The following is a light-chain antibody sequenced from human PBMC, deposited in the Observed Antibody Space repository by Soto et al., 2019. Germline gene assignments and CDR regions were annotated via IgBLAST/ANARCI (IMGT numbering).Light chain of an antibody. Sequence: DIHRPMSHSTLSASVGDRVTITCLASQSISNWLPWYQQKQGKAPKLLIYDASSLESGVPSRFSGSGSGTEFTLTISSLQPDEFATYYCQQYNGDSCTFGQGTRLDIK. CDR1: QSISNW. J-gene: IGKJ1*01. CDR2: DAS. V-gene: IGKV1-5*01. CDR3: QQYNGDSCT.